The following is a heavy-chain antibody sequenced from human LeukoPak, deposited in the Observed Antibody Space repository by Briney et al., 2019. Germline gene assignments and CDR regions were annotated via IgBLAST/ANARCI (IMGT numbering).Heavy chain of an antibody. V-gene: IGHV4-59*08. CDR1: GGSISSYY. Sequence: SETLSLTCTVSGGSISSYYWSWIRQPPGKGLEWIGYIYYSGSTNYNPSLKSRVTISVDTSKNQFSLKLSSVTAADTAVYYCARHWVDYYDSEGWFDPWGQGTLATVSS. CDR3: ARHWVDYYDSEGWFDP. D-gene: IGHD3-22*01. J-gene: IGHJ5*02. CDR2: IYYSGST.